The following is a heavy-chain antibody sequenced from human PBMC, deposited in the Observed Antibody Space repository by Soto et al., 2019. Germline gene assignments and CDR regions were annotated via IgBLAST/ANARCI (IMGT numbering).Heavy chain of an antibody. Sequence: QVQLQESGPGLVKPSETLSLTCTVSGGSISGYYWSWIRQPPGEGPEWIGYMYNTGSTVYNPSFKSRVTISVDTSKNQFSLKLNSVTAADTAVYYCARDLWGYCGTDCYPLDVWGQGTTVTVSS. CDR2: MYNTGST. D-gene: IGHD2-21*02. V-gene: IGHV4-59*01. CDR1: GGSISGYY. CDR3: ARDLWGYCGTDCYPLDV. J-gene: IGHJ6*02.